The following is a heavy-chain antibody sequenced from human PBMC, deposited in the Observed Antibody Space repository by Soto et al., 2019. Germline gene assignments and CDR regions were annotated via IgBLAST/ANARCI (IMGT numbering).Heavy chain of an antibody. Sequence: PSETRSLTCTVSGGSTSSGGYYWSWIRQHPGKGLEWIGYIYYSGSTYYNPSLKSRVTISVDTSKNQFSLKLSSVTAADTAVYYCARVGSDIVVVVAARNDGYYFDYWGQGTLVTVSS. CDR2: IYYSGST. CDR1: GGSTSSGGYY. D-gene: IGHD2-15*01. CDR3: ARVGSDIVVVVAARNDGYYFDY. J-gene: IGHJ4*02. V-gene: IGHV4-31*03.